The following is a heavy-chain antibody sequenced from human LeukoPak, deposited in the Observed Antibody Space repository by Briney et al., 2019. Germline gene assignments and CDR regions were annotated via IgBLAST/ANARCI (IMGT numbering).Heavy chain of an antibody. J-gene: IGHJ4*02. CDR3: EAEAHTSGSDFDY. D-gene: IGHD6-19*01. Sequence: GGSLRLSCTVSGFTFDDYAMHWVRHTPGKGLEWVAFISYDGSNKYYADSVKGRFTISRDNSKNTLYLQMNSLRPEDTAVYYCEAEAHTSGSDFDYWGQETLVTVSS. V-gene: IGHV3-30-3*01. CDR2: ISYDGSNK. CDR1: GFTFDDYA.